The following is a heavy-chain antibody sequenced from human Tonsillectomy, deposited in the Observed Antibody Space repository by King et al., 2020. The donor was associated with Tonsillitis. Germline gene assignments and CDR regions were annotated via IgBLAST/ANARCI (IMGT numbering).Heavy chain of an antibody. CDR2: IYYIGST. CDR3: ARARRGPGVYFDY. CDR1: DGSISSGDYY. J-gene: IGHJ4*01. D-gene: IGHD2-8*01. Sequence: VQLQESGPGLVKPSQTLSLTCTVSDGSISSGDYYWSWIRQPPGKGLEWIGYIYYIGSTYYNPSLKRRVTISVDTSKNQFSLKLSSVPAADTAVFYCARARRGPGVYFDYWGQGTLVTVSS. V-gene: IGHV4-30-4*01.